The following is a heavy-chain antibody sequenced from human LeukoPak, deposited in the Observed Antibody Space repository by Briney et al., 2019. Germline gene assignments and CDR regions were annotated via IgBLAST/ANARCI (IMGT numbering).Heavy chain of an antibody. J-gene: IGHJ6*02. CDR2: IYYSGST. V-gene: IGHV4-39*01. D-gene: IGHD4-17*01. CDR1: DGSISSSSYY. CDR3: ESTVTKAPYYYYGMDD. Sequence: SETLSLTCTVSDGSISSSSYYWGWIRQPPGKGLEWIGSIYYSGSTYYNPSLKSRVTISVDTSKNQFSLKLSSVTAADTAVYYCESTVTKAPYYYYGMDDWGQGTTVTVSS.